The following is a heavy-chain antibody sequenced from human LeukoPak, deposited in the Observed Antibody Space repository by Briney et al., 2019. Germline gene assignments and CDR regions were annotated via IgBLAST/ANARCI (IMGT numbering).Heavy chain of an antibody. V-gene: IGHV1-46*01. CDR3: ARCGYGGNDYYYGMDV. Sequence: EASVKVSCKASGYTLTSYFIHWVRQAPGQGLEWMGIINPSGGSTTYAQKFQGRVTMTRDTSTSTVYMELSSLRSEDTAVYYCARCGYGGNDYYYGMDVWGQGTTVIVSS. D-gene: IGHD4-23*01. CDR1: GYTLTSYF. CDR2: INPSGGST. J-gene: IGHJ6*02.